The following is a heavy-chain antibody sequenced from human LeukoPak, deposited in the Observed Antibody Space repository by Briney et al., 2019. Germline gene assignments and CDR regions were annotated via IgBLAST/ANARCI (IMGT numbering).Heavy chain of an antibody. D-gene: IGHD5-24*01. CDR3: AREAGDGYNFDY. V-gene: IGHV1-8*03. CDR2: MNPKSGSA. Sequence: ASVKVSCKASGYTFTSFDINWVRQATGQRLEWMGWMNPKSGSAGYARNFQGRVTFTRDTSISTAYMELSSLTSEDTVVYYCAREAGDGYNFDYWGQGTLVTVSS. CDR1: GYTFTSFD. J-gene: IGHJ4*02.